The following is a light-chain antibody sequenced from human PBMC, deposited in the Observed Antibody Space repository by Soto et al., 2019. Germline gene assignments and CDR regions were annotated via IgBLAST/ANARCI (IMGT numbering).Light chain of an antibody. V-gene: IGKV3-11*01. Sequence: EIVLTQSPATLSLSPGERATHSCRASQSVSSYLAWYQQKPGQAPRLLIYDASNRATGIPARFSGSGSGTDFTLTISSLVPEDFAVYYCQQRSNWPLTFGGGTKMDIK. CDR2: DAS. CDR1: QSVSSY. J-gene: IGKJ4*01. CDR3: QQRSNWPLT.